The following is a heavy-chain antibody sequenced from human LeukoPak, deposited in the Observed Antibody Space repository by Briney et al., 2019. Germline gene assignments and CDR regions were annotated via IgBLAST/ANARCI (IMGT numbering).Heavy chain of an antibody. V-gene: IGHV5-51*01. CDR2: IYPGDSDT. CDR1: GYIFTSYW. D-gene: IGHD3-22*01. CDR3: AITLDYYDSSTDAFDI. Sequence: GASLQISCKGSGYIFTSYWIGWVRQLPGKGLEWMGIIYPGDSDTRYSPSFQGQVTISADKSISTAYLEWSRLKASDTAMYYCAITLDYYDSSTDAFDIWGQGTMVTVSS. J-gene: IGHJ3*02.